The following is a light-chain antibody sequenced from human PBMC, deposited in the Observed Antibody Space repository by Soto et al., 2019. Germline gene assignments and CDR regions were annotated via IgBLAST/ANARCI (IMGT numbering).Light chain of an antibody. J-gene: IGKJ5*01. CDR3: MQALQTPIT. Sequence: DILVTQSPLSLPVSPGEPSSISCRSGQSLLNSNGYNYLDWYLQKPGQSPQLLIYLGSNRASGVPDRFSGSGSGTDFTLKISRVEAEDVGLYYCMQALQTPITFGQGTRLEIK. CDR2: LGS. V-gene: IGKV2-28*01. CDR1: QSLLNSNGYNY.